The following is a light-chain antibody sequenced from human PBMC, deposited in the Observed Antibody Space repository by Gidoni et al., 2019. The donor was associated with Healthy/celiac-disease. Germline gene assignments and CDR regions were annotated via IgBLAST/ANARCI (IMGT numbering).Light chain of an antibody. CDR3: QQSYSTPFT. CDR1: QSISSY. J-gene: IGKJ3*01. CDR2: AAS. Sequence: DIQMPQSPSSLSASVGDSVTITCRESQSISSYLNWYQQKPGKAPKLLIYAASSLQSGVPSRFSGSGSGTDFTLTISSLQPEDFATYYCQQSYSTPFTFGPGTKVDIK. V-gene: IGKV1-39*01.